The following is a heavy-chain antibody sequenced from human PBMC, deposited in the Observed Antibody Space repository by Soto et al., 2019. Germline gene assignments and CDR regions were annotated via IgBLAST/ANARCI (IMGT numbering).Heavy chain of an antibody. Sequence: QVQLVQSGAEVKIPGASVKVSCKTSDYTFTSYGISWVRQAPGQGLEWMGWISTYNGNTKYAQKFQGRVTMTSDTSTSTAYMELRSLRSDDTAVYYCARDKYYYDSSIWFPSLDYWGQGTLVTVSA. D-gene: IGHD3-22*01. V-gene: IGHV1-18*01. CDR2: ISTYNGNT. CDR3: ARDKYYYDSSIWFPSLDY. CDR1: DYTFTSYG. J-gene: IGHJ4*02.